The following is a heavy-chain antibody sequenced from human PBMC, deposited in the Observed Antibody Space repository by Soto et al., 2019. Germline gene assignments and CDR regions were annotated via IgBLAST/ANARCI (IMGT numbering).Heavy chain of an antibody. D-gene: IGHD1-26*01. V-gene: IGHV3-30*18. CDR3: AKAAQWELLHYFDY. CDR2: ISYDGSNK. CDR1: GFTFSSYG. J-gene: IGHJ4*02. Sequence: VGSLRLSCAASGFTFSSYGMHWVRQAPGKGLEWVAVISYDGSNKYYADSVKGRFTISRDNSKNTLYLQMNSLRAEDTAVYYCAKAAQWELLHYFDYWGQGTLVTVSS.